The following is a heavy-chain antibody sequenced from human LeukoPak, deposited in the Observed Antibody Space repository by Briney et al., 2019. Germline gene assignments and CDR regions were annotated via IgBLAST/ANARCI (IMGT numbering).Heavy chain of an antibody. CDR1: GFTFTSYG. CDR2: ISGSGGST. J-gene: IGHJ6*03. V-gene: IGHV3-23*01. D-gene: IGHD1-1*01. CDR3: ARDATTAVGWVYMDV. Sequence: TGGSQRLSCAASGFTFTSYGMSWVRQAPGKGLEWVSAISGSGGSTYYADSVKGRFTISRDNSKNTLYLQMNSLRAEDTALYFCARDATTAVGWVYMDVWGKGTTVTISS.